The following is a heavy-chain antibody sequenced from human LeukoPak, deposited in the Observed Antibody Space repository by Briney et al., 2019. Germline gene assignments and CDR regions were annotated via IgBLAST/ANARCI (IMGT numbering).Heavy chain of an antibody. CDR1: GLPPGSYS. D-gene: IGHD2-21*02. V-gene: IGHV3-23*01. Sequence: GGSLRLSCAVSGLPPGSYSMTSVRHAPRKGLEWVSGITGNGVYTDYADSVKGRFTISRDNSKSTLSLQMNSLRVEDTAVYYCAKSYCGGDCGWGPGTLVTVSS. CDR2: ITGNGVYT. J-gene: IGHJ4*02. CDR3: AKSYCGGDCG.